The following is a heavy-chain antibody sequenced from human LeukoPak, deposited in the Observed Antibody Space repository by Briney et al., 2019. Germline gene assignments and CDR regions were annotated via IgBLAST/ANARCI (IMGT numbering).Heavy chain of an antibody. D-gene: IGHD3-22*01. V-gene: IGHV1-2*02. Sequence: ASVKVSCKASGYTFTGYYMHWVRQAPGQGLEWMGWINPNSGGTNYAQKFQGRVTMTRDTSISTAYMELSSLRSEDTAVYYCARSLTYYYDSSGYRDLAFDIWGQGTMVTVSS. CDR2: INPNSGGT. CDR1: GYTFTGYY. CDR3: ARSLTYYYDSSGYRDLAFDI. J-gene: IGHJ3*02.